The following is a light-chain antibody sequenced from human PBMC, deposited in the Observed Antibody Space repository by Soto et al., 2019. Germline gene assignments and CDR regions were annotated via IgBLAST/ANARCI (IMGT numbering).Light chain of an antibody. CDR3: QQYGRSPYT. J-gene: IGKJ2*01. V-gene: IGKV3-20*01. CDR1: QSVSSSY. CDR2: GAY. Sequence: EIVLTQSPGTLSLSPGERATLSCRASQSVSSSYLAWYQQKPGQAPRLLIYGAYSRATGIPDRFSGSGSGTDFTLTISRLEPEDVAVYYCQQYGRSPYTFGQGTTLEIK.